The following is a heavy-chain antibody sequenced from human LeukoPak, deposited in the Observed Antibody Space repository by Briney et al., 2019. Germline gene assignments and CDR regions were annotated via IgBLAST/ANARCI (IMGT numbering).Heavy chain of an antibody. CDR2: IKQDGSEN. Sequence: GGSLRLSCAASGFTFSIYWMSWVRQAPGKGLEWVATIKQDGSENYYVDSVKGRFTISRDNAKNSLYLLMNSLRAEDTAVYFCARRRGCSGGACLSPHFDFWGQGSLVTVSS. D-gene: IGHD2-15*01. J-gene: IGHJ4*02. CDR1: GFTFSIYW. V-gene: IGHV3-7*01. CDR3: ARRRGCSGGACLSPHFDF.